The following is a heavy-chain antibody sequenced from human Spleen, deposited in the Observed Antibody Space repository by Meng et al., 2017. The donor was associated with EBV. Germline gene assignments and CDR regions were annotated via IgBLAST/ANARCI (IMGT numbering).Heavy chain of an antibody. CDR1: DVSVTRGEYY. J-gene: IGHJ4*02. V-gene: IGHV4-61*08. D-gene: IGHD6-19*01. Sequence: QLQGSGPGLVKPSDTLSLTCSVSDVSVTRGEYYWTWIRQSPGKGLEWIGYIHYGGASNYNPSLKSRVTISLDTSKNQFSLRVNAVTAADTAVYFCARGHSSDWDYFFDSWGLETLVTVSS. CDR2: IHYGGAS. CDR3: ARGHSSDWDYFFDS.